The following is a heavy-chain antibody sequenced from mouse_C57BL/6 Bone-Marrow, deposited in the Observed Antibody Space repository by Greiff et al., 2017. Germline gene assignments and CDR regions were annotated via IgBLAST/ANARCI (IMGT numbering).Heavy chain of an antibody. D-gene: IGHD2-3*01. CDR1: GYTFTSYG. Sequence: VQLQQSGAELARPGASVKLSCKASGYTFTSYGISWVKQRTGQGLEWIGEIYPRSGNTYYNEKFKGKATLTADKSSSTAYMELRSLTSEDSAVYFCAIDGYYPYYFDCWGQGTTLTVSS. V-gene: IGHV1-81*01. CDR3: AIDGYYPYYFDC. CDR2: IYPRSGNT. J-gene: IGHJ2*01.